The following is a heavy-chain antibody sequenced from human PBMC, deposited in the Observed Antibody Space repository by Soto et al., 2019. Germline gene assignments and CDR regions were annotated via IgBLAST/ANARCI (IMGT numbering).Heavy chain of an antibody. Sequence: VQSGAEVKKPGASVKVSCRGSGDTFISSGLSWVRQAPGQGLVWIGWISGYKGDTNYAQKFQGRVTLTTDTATSTDYMELRSLTPGDTAIYYCARIEYCSGANFYSAFAIWGQGTLVTVSS. V-gene: IGHV1-18*01. D-gene: IGHD2-15*01. CDR2: ISGYKGDT. CDR3: ARIEYCSGANFYSAFAI. CDR1: GDTFISSG. J-gene: IGHJ3*02.